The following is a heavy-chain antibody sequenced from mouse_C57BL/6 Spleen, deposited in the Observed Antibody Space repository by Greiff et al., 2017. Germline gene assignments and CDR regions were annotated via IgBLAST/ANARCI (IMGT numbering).Heavy chain of an antibody. CDR2: IYPGDGDT. J-gene: IGHJ3*01. V-gene: IGHV1-82*01. CDR3: ARLEAYYGYDWFAY. Sequence: QVQLQQSGPELVKPGASVKISCKASGYAFSSSWMNWVKQRPGKGLEWIGRIYPGDGDTNYNGKFKGKATLTADKSSSTAYMQLSSLTSEDSAVYFCARLEAYYGYDWFAYWGQGTLVTVSA. CDR1: GYAFSSSW. D-gene: IGHD2-9*01.